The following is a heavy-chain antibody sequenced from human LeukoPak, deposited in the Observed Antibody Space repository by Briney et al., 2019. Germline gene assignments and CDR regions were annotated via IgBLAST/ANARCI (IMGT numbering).Heavy chain of an antibody. CDR2: ISSNGGST. Sequence: PGGSLRLSCAASGFTFSSYAMHRVRQAPGKGLEYVSAISSNGGSTYYANSVKGRFTISRDNSKNTLFLQMGSLRAEDMAVYYCARGGSIAARPIDYWGQGTLVTVSS. J-gene: IGHJ4*02. V-gene: IGHV3-64*01. CDR1: GFTFSSYA. CDR3: ARGGSIAARPIDY. D-gene: IGHD6-6*01.